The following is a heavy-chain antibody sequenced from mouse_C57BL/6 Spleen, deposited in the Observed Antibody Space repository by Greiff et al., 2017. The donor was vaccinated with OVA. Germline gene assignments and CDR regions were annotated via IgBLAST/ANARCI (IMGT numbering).Heavy chain of an antibody. J-gene: IGHJ2*01. Sequence: EVQLMESGGGLVKPGGSLKLSCAASGFTFSSYTMSWVRQTPEKRLEWVATISGGGGNTYYPDSVKGRFTISRDNAKNTLYLQMSSLRSEDTALYYCARQANWDYFDYWGQGTTLTVSS. D-gene: IGHD4-1*01. CDR2: ISGGGGNT. CDR1: GFTFSSYT. CDR3: ARQANWDYFDY. V-gene: IGHV5-9*01.